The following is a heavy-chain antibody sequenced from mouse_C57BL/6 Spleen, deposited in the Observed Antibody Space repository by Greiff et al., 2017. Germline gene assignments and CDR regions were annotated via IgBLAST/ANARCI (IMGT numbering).Heavy chain of an antibody. J-gene: IGHJ4*01. CDR1: GYTFTSYW. CDR2: IDPSDSET. V-gene: IGHV1-52*01. D-gene: IGHD4-1*01. Sequence: VQLQQPGAELVRPGSSVKLSCKASGYTFTSYWMHWVKQRPIQGLEWIGNIDPSDSETHYNQKFKDKATLTVDKSSSTAYMQLSSLTSEDSAVYYCASETGTSYYAMDYWGQGTSVTVSS. CDR3: ASETGTSYYAMDY.